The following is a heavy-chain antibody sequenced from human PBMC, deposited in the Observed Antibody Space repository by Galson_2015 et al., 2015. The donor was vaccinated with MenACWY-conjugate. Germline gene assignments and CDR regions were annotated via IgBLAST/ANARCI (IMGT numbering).Heavy chain of an antibody. V-gene: IGHV3-74*01. CDR1: GFTFSGYW. CDR3: ARDYYDPLSAQYMDV. D-gene: IGHD3-3*01. CDR2: INSDGSRT. Sequence: RLSCAASGFTFSGYWLHWVRQTPEKGLVWVSRINSDGSRTTYADSVKGRFTISRDNAKNTLYLQMNSLRAEDTSVYYCARDYYDPLSAQYMDVWGKGTTVTVSS. J-gene: IGHJ6*03.